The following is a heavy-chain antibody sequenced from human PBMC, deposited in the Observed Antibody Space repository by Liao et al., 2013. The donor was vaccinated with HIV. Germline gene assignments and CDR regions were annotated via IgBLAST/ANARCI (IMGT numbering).Heavy chain of an antibody. V-gene: IGHV4-39*07. Sequence: QLQLQESGPGLVKPSETLSLTCTVSGGSISSTIYYWGWIRQPPGKGLEWIGSIYYSGSTYYNPSLKSRITISVDTSKNQFSLKLSSITAADTAVYYCARVPXYFTSGGXYWGQGTLVTVSS. D-gene: IGHD3-10*01. CDR1: GGSISSTIYY. CDR2: IYYSGST. CDR3: ARVPXYFTSGGXY. J-gene: IGHJ4*02.